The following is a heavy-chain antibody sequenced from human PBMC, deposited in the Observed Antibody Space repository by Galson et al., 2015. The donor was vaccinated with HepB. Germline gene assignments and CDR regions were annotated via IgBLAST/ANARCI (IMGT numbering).Heavy chain of an antibody. CDR2: IYYSGST. V-gene: IGHV4-59*01. D-gene: IGHD5-18*01. CDR1: GGSISSYY. Sequence: LSLTCTVSGGSISSYYWSWIRQPPGKGLEWIGSIYYSGSTNYNPSLKSQVTMSVDTSKNQFSLKLTSVTAADTAVYSCARARYSYGYIDYWGQGTLVTVSS. J-gene: IGHJ4*02. CDR3: ARARYSYGYIDY.